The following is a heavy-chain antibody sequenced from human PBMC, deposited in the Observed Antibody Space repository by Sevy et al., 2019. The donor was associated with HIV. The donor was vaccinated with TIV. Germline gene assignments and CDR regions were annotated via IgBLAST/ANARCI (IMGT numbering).Heavy chain of an antibody. CDR3: ARWGNSSGIDY. CDR2: IWYDGINK. Sequence: GGSLRLSCTASGFYFGIHWVRQAPGKGLEWVALIWYDGINKDYADSVMGRFTISRDNSKNTVFLQMNSLRAEDTGMYYCARWGNSSGIDYWGQGTLVTVSS. V-gene: IGHV3-33*01. D-gene: IGHD3-22*01. CDR1: GFYFG. J-gene: IGHJ4*02.